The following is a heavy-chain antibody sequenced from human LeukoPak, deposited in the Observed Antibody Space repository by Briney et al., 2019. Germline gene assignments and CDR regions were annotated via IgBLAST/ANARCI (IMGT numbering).Heavy chain of an antibody. D-gene: IGHD3-16*02. Sequence: ASVKVSCKASGYTFTGYYMHWVRQAPGQGLEWMGWINPNSGGTNYAQKFQGRVTMTRDTSISIAYMELSRLRSDDTAVYYCARDGDMITFGGVIALDYWGQGTLVTVSS. CDR3: ARDGDMITFGGVIALDY. CDR1: GYTFTGYY. V-gene: IGHV1-2*02. J-gene: IGHJ4*02. CDR2: INPNSGGT.